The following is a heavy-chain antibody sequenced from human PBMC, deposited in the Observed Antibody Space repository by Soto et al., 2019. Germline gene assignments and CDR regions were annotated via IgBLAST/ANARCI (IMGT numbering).Heavy chain of an antibody. J-gene: IGHJ5*02. V-gene: IGHV3-11*06. CDR3: VRGGGGGLFDP. D-gene: IGHD2-15*01. CDR2: ISPGSRYP. CDR1: GFTFGDSY. Sequence: GGSRRLSCAVSGFTFGDSYRSWIRQAPGKGLEWLSYISPGSRYPAYADSVKGRFTISRDNAKRSLYLQMMSLTAEDTAIYYCVRGGGGGLFDPWGQGTMVTV.